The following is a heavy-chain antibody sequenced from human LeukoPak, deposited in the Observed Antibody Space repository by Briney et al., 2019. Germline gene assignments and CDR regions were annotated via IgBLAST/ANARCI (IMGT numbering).Heavy chain of an antibody. CDR2: INPNSGGT. J-gene: IGHJ4*02. D-gene: IGHD3-22*01. Sequence: ASVKVSCKASGYTFTGYYMHWVRQAPGQGLEWVGWINPNSGGTNYAQKFQGRVTMTRDTSISTAYMELSRLRSDDTAVYYCARDFRRMYYYDSSGYYGWWGQGTLVTVSS. V-gene: IGHV1-2*02. CDR1: GYTFTGYY. CDR3: ARDFRRMYYYDSSGYYGW.